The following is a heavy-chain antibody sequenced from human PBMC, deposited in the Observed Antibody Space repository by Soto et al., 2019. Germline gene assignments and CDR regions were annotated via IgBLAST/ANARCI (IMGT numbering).Heavy chain of an antibody. CDR2: ISYDGSNK. J-gene: IGHJ4*02. CDR3: AKARSAAGRFDY. Sequence: QVQLVESGGGVVQPGRSLRLSCAASGFTFSSYGMHWVRQAPGKGLEWVAVISYDGSNKYYADSVKGRFTISRDNSKNTLYLQMNSLRAEDTAVYYCAKARSAAGRFDYWGQGTLVTVSS. CDR1: GFTFSSYG. D-gene: IGHD6-19*01. V-gene: IGHV3-30*18.